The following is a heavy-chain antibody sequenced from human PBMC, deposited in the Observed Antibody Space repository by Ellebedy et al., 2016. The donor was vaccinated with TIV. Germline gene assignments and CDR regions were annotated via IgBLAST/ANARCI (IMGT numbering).Heavy chain of an antibody. D-gene: IGHD5-24*01. CDR2: ISYSGCT. J-gene: IGHJ4*02. V-gene: IGHV4-59*01. CDR1: GGPISSYY. Sequence: MPSETLSLTCAVSGGPISSYYWSWIRQPPGKGLEWFGHISYSGCTDYNPSLKSRVTMSVDTSKNQFSLRLSSVTAADTAVYYCARARSRRDGYNPLDYWGQGTLVSVSS. CDR3: ARARSRRDGYNPLDY.